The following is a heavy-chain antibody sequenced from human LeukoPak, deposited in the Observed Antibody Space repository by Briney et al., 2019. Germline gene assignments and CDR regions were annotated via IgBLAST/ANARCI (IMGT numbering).Heavy chain of an antibody. CDR3: AKDSIAAYYYYMDV. Sequence: GGSLRLSCAASGFTFISYAMSWGRQAPGERLEWVSAISGSGGSTYYADSVKGRFTISRDNSKNTLYLQMNSLRAEDTAVYYCAKDSIAAYYYYMDVWGKGTTVTVSS. J-gene: IGHJ6*03. CDR1: GFTFISYA. D-gene: IGHD6-13*01. CDR2: ISGSGGST. V-gene: IGHV3-23*01.